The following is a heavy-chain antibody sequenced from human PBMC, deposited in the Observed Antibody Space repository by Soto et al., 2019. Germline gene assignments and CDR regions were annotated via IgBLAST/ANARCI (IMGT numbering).Heavy chain of an antibody. J-gene: IGHJ4*02. CDR3: VKGGNRGSGIDY. CDR2: ISWDGVKT. V-gene: IGHV3-43*01. D-gene: IGHD3-10*01. CDR1: GFTFDDYP. Sequence: VHLAQSGGVVVQPGGSPRLSCAASGFTFDDYPMHWVRQVPGKGLEWVSHISWDGVKTYYADSLRGRFTISRDNSKNSLYLEMRSLTTEDTAFYYCVKGGNRGSGIDYWGQGSLVTVSS.